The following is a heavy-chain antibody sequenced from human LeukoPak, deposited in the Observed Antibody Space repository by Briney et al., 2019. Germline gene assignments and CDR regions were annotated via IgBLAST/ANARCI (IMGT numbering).Heavy chain of an antibody. CDR3: ARIPLGYSGAYYFDS. CDR2: VYISGST. CDR1: GGSISNYY. Sequence: TSETLSLTCSVSGGSISNYYWSWIRQPPGKGLEWIGYVYISGSTNYNPSLRSRVTIALDTSKRQFSLKLSSVTAADTALYYCARIPLGYSGAYYFDSWGQGTLVTVSS. D-gene: IGHD5-12*01. J-gene: IGHJ4*02. V-gene: IGHV4-4*09.